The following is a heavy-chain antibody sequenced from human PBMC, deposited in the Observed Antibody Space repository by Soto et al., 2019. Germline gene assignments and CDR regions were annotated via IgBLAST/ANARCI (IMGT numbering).Heavy chain of an antibody. J-gene: IGHJ4*02. Sequence: EVQLVESGGGLVQPGGSLRLSCAASGFTLSDHYIDWVRQAPGRGLEWVGRSRDKPSGYTTQYAASVRGRFTTSRENAKNSVYLQMNSLKSEDAAVYYCVSAMYFTDSSGYTRGFVFWGQGTLVTVSS. CDR3: VSAMYFTDSSGYTRGFVF. V-gene: IGHV3-72*01. D-gene: IGHD3-22*01. CDR1: GFTLSDHY. CDR2: SRDKPSGYTT.